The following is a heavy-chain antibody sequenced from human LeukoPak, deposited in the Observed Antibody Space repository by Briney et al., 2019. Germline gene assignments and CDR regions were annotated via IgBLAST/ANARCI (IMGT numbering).Heavy chain of an antibody. J-gene: IGHJ3*02. Sequence: GGSLRLSCAASGFMFSDYHMTWIRQAPGKGLEWISYISTTGNTISYADSVKGRFTVSRDENSLFLQLNSLRVEDTAVYYCARGIQFGLAFDIWGQGTMVTVSS. CDR1: GFMFSDYH. CDR2: ISTTGNTI. CDR3: ARGIQFGLAFDI. V-gene: IGHV3-11*04. D-gene: IGHD3-10*01.